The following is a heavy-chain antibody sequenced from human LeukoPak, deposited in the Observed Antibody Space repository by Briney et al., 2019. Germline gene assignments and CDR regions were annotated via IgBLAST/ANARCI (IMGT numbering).Heavy chain of an antibody. D-gene: IGHD4-17*01. Sequence: GGSLRLSCAASGFTFSYFWMHWFRKTPGKGLVWVSCTNTDGSYSSYADSVKGRFTVSRDNVRNTLYLQMSSLRAGDSAVYYCARDFDGPRASDYWGQGISVTVSS. V-gene: IGHV3-74*01. CDR2: TNTDGSYS. J-gene: IGHJ4*02. CDR1: GFTFSYFW. CDR3: ARDFDGPRASDY.